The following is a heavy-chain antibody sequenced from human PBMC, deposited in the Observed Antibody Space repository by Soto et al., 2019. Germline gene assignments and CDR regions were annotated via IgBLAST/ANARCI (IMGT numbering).Heavy chain of an antibody. V-gene: IGHV3-33*01. CDR2: IWPDGSDT. D-gene: IGHD2-21*01. CDR1: RFSFRNYG. Sequence: QVQLVESGGGVVQSGRSRRLLCETSRFSFRNYGMHWVRQAPGKGPEWVATIWPDGSDTFYADSVKGRFFISRDNSKKILFLQMNSLRVEDTATYYCATGRIIVPPFESWGRGTLVTVSS. J-gene: IGHJ5*01. CDR3: ATGRIIVPPFES.